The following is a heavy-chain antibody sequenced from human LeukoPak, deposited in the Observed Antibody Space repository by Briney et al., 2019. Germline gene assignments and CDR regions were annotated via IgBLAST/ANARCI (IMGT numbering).Heavy chain of an antibody. V-gene: IGHV3-7*03. CDR2: IKEDGNEE. Sequence: GGSLRLSCAASGFPFNIYWMSWVRQAPGKGPEWVANIKEDGNEEYSVDSVKGRFTISRDNAKNLLFLQMNSLKVEDTAVYYCARDHYGSRNSEAFRPHTPNYYYGIDVWGQGTTVTVSS. J-gene: IGHJ6*02. D-gene: IGHD3-10*01. CDR1: GFPFNIYW. CDR3: ARDHYGSRNSEAFRPHTPNYYYGIDV.